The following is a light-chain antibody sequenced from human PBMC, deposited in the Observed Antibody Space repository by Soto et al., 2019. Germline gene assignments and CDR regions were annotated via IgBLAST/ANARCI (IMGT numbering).Light chain of an antibody. V-gene: IGKV3-20*01. CDR2: GAS. J-gene: IGKJ1*01. CDR3: QQYGSSGT. CDR1: QSVSNNY. Sequence: EIVLTQSPCTLSLSPGERATLSCRASQSVSNNYLACYQQKPGQAPRLIIYGASNRATGIPDRFSGSGSGTDFPPTISRLPPEDSAVYYYQQYGSSGTFGQGTKVDIK.